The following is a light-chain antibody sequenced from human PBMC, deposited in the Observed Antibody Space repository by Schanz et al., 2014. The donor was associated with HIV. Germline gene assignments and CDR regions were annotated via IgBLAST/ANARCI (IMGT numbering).Light chain of an antibody. CDR1: QGISSY. V-gene: IGKV1-8*01. Sequence: AIRMTQSPSSFSASTGDRVTITCRASQGISSYLAWYQQKAGKAPKLLIYKASNLESGVPSRFSGSGSGTEFTLTITSLQPDDFATYFCQQYVSYSQWPFGQGTKVEIK. J-gene: IGKJ1*01. CDR2: KAS. CDR3: QQYVSYSQWP.